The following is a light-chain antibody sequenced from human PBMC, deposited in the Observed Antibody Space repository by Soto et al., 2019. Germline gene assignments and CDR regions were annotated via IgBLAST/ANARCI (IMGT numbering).Light chain of an antibody. CDR1: QSVSSN. CDR3: QHYNNWPPWT. Sequence: EIVMTQSPATLSVSPGERATLSCRASQSVSSNLAWYQQKLGQATRLLIYGASTRATGIPARFSGSGSGTEFTLTISSLQSEDFAVYYCQHYNNWPPWTFGQGTKVEIK. V-gene: IGKV3-15*01. CDR2: GAS. J-gene: IGKJ1*01.